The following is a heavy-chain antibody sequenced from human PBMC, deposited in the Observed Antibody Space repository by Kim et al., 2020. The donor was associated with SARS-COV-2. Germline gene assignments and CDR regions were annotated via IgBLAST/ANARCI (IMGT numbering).Heavy chain of an antibody. CDR2: IHTGKGDT. CDR1: GYTFSSDT. CDR3: ARQRMVGYFDY. D-gene: IGHD3-10*01. Sequence: ASVKVSCKASGYTFSSDTVHWVRQAPGQRLEWLGWIHTGKGDTKYSQNFQGRVTIISDPAANTAYMELSSLRSEDTAVYYCARQRMVGYFDYWGQGTLVTVSS. V-gene: IGHV1-3*04. J-gene: IGHJ4*02.